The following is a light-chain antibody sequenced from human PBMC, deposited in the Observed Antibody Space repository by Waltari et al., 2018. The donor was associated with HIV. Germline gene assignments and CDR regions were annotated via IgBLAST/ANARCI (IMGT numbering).Light chain of an antibody. CDR2: NNG. CDR3: AAWDDSLTVSYV. V-gene: IGLV1-44*01. J-gene: IGLJ1*01. CDR1: SSNIGRNT. Sequence: QSVLTQPPSASGTPGQRVTISCSGSSSNIGRNTVNWYQQFPGRAPKLLIYNNGPRPSGVPDRFSGSSSGTSVSLAIVGLQSDDESDYYCAAWDDSLTVSYVFGPGTKVTVL.